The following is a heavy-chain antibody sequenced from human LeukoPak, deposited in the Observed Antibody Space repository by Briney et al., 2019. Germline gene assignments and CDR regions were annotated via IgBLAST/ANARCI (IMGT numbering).Heavy chain of an antibody. V-gene: IGHV4-34*01. J-gene: IGHJ6*02. CDR1: GGSFSGYY. Sequence: SETLPLTCAVYGGSFSGYYWSWIRQPPGKGLEWIGEINHSGSTNYNPSLKSRVTISVDTSKNQFSLKLSSVTAADTAVYYCARGVPRLNYYYGMDVWGQGTTVTVSS. CDR3: ARGVPRLNYYYGMDV. D-gene: IGHD1-1*01. CDR2: INHSGST.